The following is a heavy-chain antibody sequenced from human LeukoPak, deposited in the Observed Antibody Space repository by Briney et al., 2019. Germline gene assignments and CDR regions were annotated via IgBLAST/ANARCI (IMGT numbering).Heavy chain of an antibody. CDR1: GFTFSSYP. J-gene: IGHJ6*03. CDR2: IIGSGGST. Sequence: GGSLRLSCAASGFTFSSYPMGWFRKPQGKGRDWFSAIIGSGGSTYYADSVKGRFTISRDNSKNTLYLQMNSLRAEDTAVYYCAKDPPVSNYYYYYMDVWGKGTTVTVSS. CDR3: AKDPPVSNYYYYYMDV. V-gene: IGHV3-23*01.